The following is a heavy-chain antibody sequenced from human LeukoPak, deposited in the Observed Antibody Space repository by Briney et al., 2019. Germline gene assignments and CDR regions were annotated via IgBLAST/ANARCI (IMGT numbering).Heavy chain of an antibody. CDR1: GGSISSYY. Sequence: PSETLSLTCTVSGGSISSYYWSWIRQPPGKGLEWIGYIYYSGSTNYNPSLKSRVTISVDTSKNQFSLKLSSVTAADTAVYYCARAVGYGDFDFEYWGQGTLVTVSS. D-gene: IGHD4-17*01. J-gene: IGHJ4*02. V-gene: IGHV4-59*08. CDR2: IYYSGST. CDR3: ARAVGYGDFDFEY.